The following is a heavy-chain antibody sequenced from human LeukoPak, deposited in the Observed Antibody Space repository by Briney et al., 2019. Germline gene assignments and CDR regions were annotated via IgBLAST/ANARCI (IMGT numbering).Heavy chain of an antibody. CDR1: GDSISSGDYY. CDR3: ARKFIAAAGFYYYYYMDV. V-gene: IGHV4-39*07. Sequence: SETLSLTCTVSGDSISSGDYYWSWIRQPPGKGLEWIGEINHSGSTNYNPSLKSRVTISVDTSKNQFSLKLSSVTAADTAVYYCARKFIAAAGFYYYYYMDVWGKGTTVTISS. D-gene: IGHD6-13*01. CDR2: INHSGST. J-gene: IGHJ6*03.